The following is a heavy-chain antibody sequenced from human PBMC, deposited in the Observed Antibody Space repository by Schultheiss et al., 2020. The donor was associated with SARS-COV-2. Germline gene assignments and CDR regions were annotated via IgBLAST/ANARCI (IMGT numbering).Heavy chain of an antibody. CDR1: GFTFSSYD. J-gene: IGHJ4*02. Sequence: GGSLRLSCAASGFTFSSYDMHWVRQATGKGLEWVSAISGSGGSTYYADSVKGRFTISRDNSKNTLYLQMNSLRAEDTAVYYCAREGRDYGGNYYYFDYWGQGTLVTVSS. V-gene: IGHV3-23*01. CDR2: ISGSGGST. D-gene: IGHD4-23*01. CDR3: AREGRDYGGNYYYFDY.